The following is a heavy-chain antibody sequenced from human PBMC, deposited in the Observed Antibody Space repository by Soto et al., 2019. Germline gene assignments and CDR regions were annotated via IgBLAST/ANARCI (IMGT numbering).Heavy chain of an antibody. Sequence: GGSLRLSCAASGFTFSSYSMNWVRQAPGKGLEWVSYISSSSSTMYYADSVKGRFTISRDNAKNSLYLRMNSLRDEDTAVYYCARYGSGWSGDYYYGLDVWGKGTTVTVPS. CDR3: ARYGSGWSGDYYYGLDV. CDR1: GFTFSSYS. J-gene: IGHJ6*04. D-gene: IGHD6-19*01. V-gene: IGHV3-48*02. CDR2: ISSSSSTM.